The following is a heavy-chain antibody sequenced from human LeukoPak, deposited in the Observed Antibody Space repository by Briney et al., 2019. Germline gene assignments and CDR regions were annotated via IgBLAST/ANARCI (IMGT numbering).Heavy chain of an antibody. D-gene: IGHD1-1*01. V-gene: IGHV3-74*01. CDR3: VRTGVPLAFDI. CDR1: GFTFSSPA. Sequence: GGSLRLSYATSGFTFSSPAMSWVRQAPGKGLVWASRVNSDGSSTNYADSVKGRFTISRDNAKNTLYLQMNSLRAEDTAVYYCVRTGVPLAFDIWGQGTMVTVSS. J-gene: IGHJ3*02. CDR2: VNSDGSST.